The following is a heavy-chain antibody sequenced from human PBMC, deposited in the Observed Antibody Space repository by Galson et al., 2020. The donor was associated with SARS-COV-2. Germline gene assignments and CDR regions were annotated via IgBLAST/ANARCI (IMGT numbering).Heavy chain of an antibody. V-gene: IGHV4-39*07. CDR1: GGSISSSSYY. Sequence: SETLSLTCTVSGGSISSSSYYWGWIRQPPGKGLEWIGSIYYSGSTYYNPSLKSRVTISVDTSKNQFSLKLSSVTAADTAVYYCARDIEGWDPTSDAFDIWGQGTMVTVSS. CDR3: ARDIEGWDPTSDAFDI. J-gene: IGHJ3*02. D-gene: IGHD6-19*01. CDR2: IYYSGST.